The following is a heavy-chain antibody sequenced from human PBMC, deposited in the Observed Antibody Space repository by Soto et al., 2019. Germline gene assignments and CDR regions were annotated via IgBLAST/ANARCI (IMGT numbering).Heavy chain of an antibody. V-gene: IGHV3-48*02. CDR1: GFTFSSYS. CDR2: ISSSSSTI. J-gene: IGHJ3*02. D-gene: IGHD3-22*01. Sequence: GGSLRLSCAASGFTFSSYSTNWVRQAPGKGLEWVSYISSSSSTIYYADSVKGRFTISRDNAKNSLYLQMNSLRDEDTAVYYCARDRDYDSSGYLDAFDIWGQGTMVTVSS. CDR3: ARDRDYDSSGYLDAFDI.